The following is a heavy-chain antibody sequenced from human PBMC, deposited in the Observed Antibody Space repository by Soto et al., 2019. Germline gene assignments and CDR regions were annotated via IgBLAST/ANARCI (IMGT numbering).Heavy chain of an antibody. CDR1: GFTFSSYS. CDR3: AKDQFESGYYDSSGYSPCN. J-gene: IGHJ4*02. Sequence: GGSLRLSCAASGFTFSSYSISWVRQAPWKGLEWVSAISGSGVSTYYADSVKGRFTISRDNSKNTLYLQMNSLRAEDTAVYYCAKDQFESGYYDSSGYSPCNLGQGTLLTVSS. D-gene: IGHD3-22*01. CDR2: ISGSGVST. V-gene: IGHV3-23*01.